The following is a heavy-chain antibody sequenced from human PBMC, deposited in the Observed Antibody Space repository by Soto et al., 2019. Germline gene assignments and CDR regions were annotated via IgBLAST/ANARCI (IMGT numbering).Heavy chain of an antibody. CDR1: GGTFSSYA. CDR2: IIPIFGTA. J-gene: IGHJ4*02. D-gene: IGHD3-9*01. CDR3: ARTYYDSLTGYSPNPFDY. Sequence: SVKVSCKASGGTFSSYAISWVRQAPGQGLAWMGGIIPIFGTANYAQKFQGRVTITADESTSTAYMELNSLRSEDTAVYYCARTYYDSLTGYSPNPFDYWGQGILVTVSS. V-gene: IGHV1-69*13.